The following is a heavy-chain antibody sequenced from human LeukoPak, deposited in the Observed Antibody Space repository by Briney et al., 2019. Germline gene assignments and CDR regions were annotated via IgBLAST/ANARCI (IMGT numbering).Heavy chain of an antibody. D-gene: IGHD4-17*01. CDR3: AKDTSTVPWYFDL. J-gene: IGHJ2*01. CDR1: GFTFISYA. Sequence: GGSRRPSCAASGFTFISYAMSWVRQAPGKGLEWVSAISDSGGSTYYADSVKGRFTISRDNSKNTLYLQMNSLRVEDTAIYYCAKDTSTVPWYFDLWGRGTLVTVSS. CDR2: ISDSGGST. V-gene: IGHV3-23*01.